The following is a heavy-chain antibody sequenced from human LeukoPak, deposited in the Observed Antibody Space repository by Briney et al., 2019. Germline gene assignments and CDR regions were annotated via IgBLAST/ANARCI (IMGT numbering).Heavy chain of an antibody. CDR2: ISWNSSSI. V-gene: IGHV3-9*03. Sequence: GRSLRLSCAASGFTFDDYAMHWVRQAPGKGLEWVSGISWNSSSIGYADSVKGRFTISRDNAKNSLYLQMNSLRAEDMALYYCAKDMSREYYDILTGYYNFDYWGQGTLVTVSS. CDR3: AKDMSREYYDILTGYYNFDY. CDR1: GFTFDDYA. J-gene: IGHJ4*02. D-gene: IGHD3-9*01.